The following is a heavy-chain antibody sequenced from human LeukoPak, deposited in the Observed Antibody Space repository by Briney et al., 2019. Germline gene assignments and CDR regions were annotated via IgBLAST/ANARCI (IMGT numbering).Heavy chain of an antibody. CDR2: IKDTGSP. D-gene: IGHD3-10*01. CDR1: GGSFSGYY. J-gene: IGHJ6*03. CDR3: ARVLGSGWHPEYYYYSTDV. V-gene: IGHV4-34*01. Sequence: SETLSLTGAGYGGSFSGYYWSWIRQPPGNGRKGIGEIKDTGSPNYNTSLNSRVTISVDTSTNHFSLNLSSVTPADPAVYYCARVLGSGWHPEYYYYSTDVWGKGTTVTVSS.